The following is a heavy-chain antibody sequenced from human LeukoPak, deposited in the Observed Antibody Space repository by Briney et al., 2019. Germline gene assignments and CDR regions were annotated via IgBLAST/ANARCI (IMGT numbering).Heavy chain of an antibody. V-gene: IGHV3-21*01. CDR3: ARDFRYYDILTGYYNVPRDY. CDR1: GFTFSSYS. CDR2: ISSSSYV. J-gene: IGHJ4*02. D-gene: IGHD3-9*01. Sequence: GGSLRLSCAASGFTFSSYSMNWVRQAPGKGLEWVSSISSSSYVYYADSVKGRFTISRDNAKNSLYLQMNSLRAEDTAVYYCARDFRYYDILTGYYNVPRDYWGQGTLVTVSS.